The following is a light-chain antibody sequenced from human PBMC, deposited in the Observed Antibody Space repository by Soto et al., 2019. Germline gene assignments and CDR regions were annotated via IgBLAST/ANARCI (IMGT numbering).Light chain of an antibody. CDR2: DAS. V-gene: IGKV3-11*01. Sequence: ETVLTQSPATLSLSPGERATLSCRASQSVSSYLAWSQQKPGQAPRLLISDASNRATGIPARFSGRGSGTDFTLAISSLEPQDFAVYHCQQRSNWPLTFGGGTKVEIK. J-gene: IGKJ4*01. CDR3: QQRSNWPLT. CDR1: QSVSSY.